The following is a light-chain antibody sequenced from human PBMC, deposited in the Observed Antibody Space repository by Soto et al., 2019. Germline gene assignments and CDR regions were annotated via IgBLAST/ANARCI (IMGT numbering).Light chain of an antibody. J-gene: IGKJ1*01. V-gene: IGKV2-28*01. CDR3: MQSLQTPWT. CDR2: LGS. CDR1: QSLLHSNGQNY. Sequence: DIVMTQSPLSLTVTPGEPASISCRSSQSLLHSNGQNYLDWFLQKPGQSPQLLIYLGSNRAPGVPDRFSGSGSGTDFTLTISRVETEDIGTYYCMQSLQTPWTFGQGTKVDIK.